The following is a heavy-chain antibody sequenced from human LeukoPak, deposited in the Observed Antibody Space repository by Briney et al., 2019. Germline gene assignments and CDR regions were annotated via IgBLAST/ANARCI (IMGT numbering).Heavy chain of an antibody. CDR2: ISWNSGSI. D-gene: IGHD5-12*01. CDR1: GFTFDDYT. Sequence: PGRSLRLSCAASGFTFDDYTMHWVRQAPGKGLEWVSGISWNSGSIGYADSVKGRFTITRDNAKNSLYLQMNSLRAEDTAVYYCARVRLSGYGSTLYYFDTWGQGTLVTVSS. CDR3: ARVRLSGYGSTLYYFDT. J-gene: IGHJ4*02. V-gene: IGHV3-9*01.